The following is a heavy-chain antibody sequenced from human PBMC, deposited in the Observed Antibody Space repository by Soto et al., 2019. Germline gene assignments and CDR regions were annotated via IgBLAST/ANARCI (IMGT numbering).Heavy chain of an antibody. D-gene: IGHD3-10*01. CDR3: ARSYYYGSGSPPHY. Sequence: GGSLRLSCAASGFTFSSYWMSWVRQAPGKGLEWVANIKQDGSEKYYVDSVKGRFTISRDNAKNSLYLQMNSLRAEDTAVYYCARSYYYGSGSPPHYWGQGPLVTVSS. V-gene: IGHV3-7*03. J-gene: IGHJ4*02. CDR1: GFTFSSYW. CDR2: IKQDGSEK.